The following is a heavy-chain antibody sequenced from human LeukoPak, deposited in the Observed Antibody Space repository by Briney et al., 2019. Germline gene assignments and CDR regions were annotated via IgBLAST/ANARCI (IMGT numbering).Heavy chain of an antibody. D-gene: IGHD3-16*01. CDR1: GFTFSSYW. J-gene: IGHJ2*01. CDR3: ARDSLVGFDL. V-gene: IGHV3-7*01. CDR2: INHNGNVN. Sequence: GRSLRLSCAASGFTFSSYWMNWARQAPGKGLEWVASINHNGNVNYYVDSVKGRFTISRDNAKNSLYLQMNSLRAEDTAVYYCARDSLVGFDLWGRGTLVTVSS.